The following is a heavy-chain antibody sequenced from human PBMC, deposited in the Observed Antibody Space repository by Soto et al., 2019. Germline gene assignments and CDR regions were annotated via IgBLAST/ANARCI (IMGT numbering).Heavy chain of an antibody. V-gene: IGHV4-28*03. CDR1: GYSISSSNW. D-gene: IGHD3-3*01. CDR3: ARGMSGDLTWALY. CDR2: IHYSGTT. Sequence: SETLSLTCAVSGYSISSSNWWGWIRQPPGKGLEWIGYIHYSGTTYYNPSLKSRVTMSVDTSKNQFSLKLTSVTAVDTAVYYCARGMSGDLTWALYWGQGTLVTVSS. J-gene: IGHJ4*02.